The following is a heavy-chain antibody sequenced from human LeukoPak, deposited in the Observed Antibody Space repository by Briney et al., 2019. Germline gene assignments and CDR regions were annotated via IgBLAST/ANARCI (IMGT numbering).Heavy chain of an antibody. J-gene: IGHJ4*02. V-gene: IGHV4-59*01. Sequence: NPSETLSLTCTVSGGSISSYYWSWIRQPPGKGLEWIGYIYYSGSTNYNPSLKSRVTISVDTSKNQFSLKLSSVTAADTAVYYCARSRDGFCDYWGQGTLVTVSS. CDR1: GGSISSYY. D-gene: IGHD5-24*01. CDR3: ARSRDGFCDY. CDR2: IYYSGST.